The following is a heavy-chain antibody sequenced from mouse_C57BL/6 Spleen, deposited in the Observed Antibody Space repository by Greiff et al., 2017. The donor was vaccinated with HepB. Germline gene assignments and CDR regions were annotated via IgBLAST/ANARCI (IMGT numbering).Heavy chain of an antibody. Sequence: VQLQQSGAELVKPGASVKISCKASGYAFSSYWMNWVKQRPGKGLEWIGQIYPGDGDTNYNGQFKGKATLTADKYSSTAYMQLSSLTSEDSAVYFCARSYDALGFAYWGQGTLVTVSA. CDR3: ARSYDALGFAY. J-gene: IGHJ3*01. CDR1: GYAFSSYW. D-gene: IGHD2-3*01. CDR2: IYPGDGDT. V-gene: IGHV1-80*01.